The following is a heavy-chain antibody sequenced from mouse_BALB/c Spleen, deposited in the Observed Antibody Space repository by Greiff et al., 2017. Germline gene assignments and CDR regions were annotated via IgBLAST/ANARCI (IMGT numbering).Heavy chain of an antibody. J-gene: IGHJ4*01. V-gene: IGHV5-9-4*01. CDR3: ARDQGREDY. Sequence: EVMLLESGGGLVKPGGSLTLSCAASGFTFSSYAMSWVRQSPEKRLEWVAEISSGGSYTYYPDTVTGRFTISRDNAKNSLYLEMSSLRSEDTAMYNCARDQGREDYWGQGTSVTVSS. D-gene: IGHD3-2*02. CDR1: GFTFSSYA. CDR2: ISSGGSYT.